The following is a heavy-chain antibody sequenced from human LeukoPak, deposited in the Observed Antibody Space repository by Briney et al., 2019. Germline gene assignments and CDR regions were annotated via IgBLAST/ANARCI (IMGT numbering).Heavy chain of an antibody. CDR2: IYRSGNT. V-gene: IGHV4-4*02. CDR3: ARGHHFGPEETYGMDV. D-gene: IGHD1-14*01. J-gene: IGHJ6*02. Sequence: PSETLSLTCVVSGDSISSSNWWSWVRQPPGKGLEWIGEIYRSGNTNYNPSLKSRVTISLDKSKNQFSLKVSSVIAADTAVYYCARGHHFGPEETYGMDVWGQGTTVTVSS. CDR1: GDSISSSNW.